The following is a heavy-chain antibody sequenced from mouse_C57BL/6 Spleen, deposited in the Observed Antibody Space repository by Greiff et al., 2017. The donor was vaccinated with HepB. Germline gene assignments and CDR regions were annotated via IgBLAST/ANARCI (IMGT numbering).Heavy chain of an antibody. CDR1: GFTFSSYT. J-gene: IGHJ3*01. Sequence: EVQRVESGGGLVKPGGSLKLSCAASGFTFSSYTMSWVRQTPEKRLEWVATISGDGGNTYYPDSVKGRFTISRDNAKNTLYLQMSSLRSEDTALYYCARQDFSPFAYWGQGTLVTVSA. CDR2: ISGDGGNT. V-gene: IGHV5-9*01. CDR3: ARQDFSPFAY.